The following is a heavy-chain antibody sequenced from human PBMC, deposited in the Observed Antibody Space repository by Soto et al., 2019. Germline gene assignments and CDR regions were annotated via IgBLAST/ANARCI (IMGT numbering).Heavy chain of an antibody. CDR2: ISGIGSST. Sequence: GGSLRLSCAASGFPFSGYAINWVRQAPGKGLEWVSIISGIGSSTNYADSVKGRFTISRDNSRDTVHLQMNSLRAEDTAVYYCAKSYYVDYDHRLLFDNWCQGPLVTVSS. J-gene: IGHJ4*02. CDR3: AKSYYVDYDHRLLFDN. CDR1: GFPFSGYA. V-gene: IGHV3-23*01. D-gene: IGHD4-17*01.